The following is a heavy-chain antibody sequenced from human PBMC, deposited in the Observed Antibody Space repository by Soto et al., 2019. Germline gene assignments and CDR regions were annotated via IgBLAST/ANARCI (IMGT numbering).Heavy chain of an antibody. CDR1: GFTFSNYA. CDR3: ARKPEEDHFDY. V-gene: IGHV3-23*01. J-gene: IGHJ4*02. Sequence: EVQLLESGGGLVQPGGSLRLSCAASGFTFSNYAMSWVRQAPGTGLEYVSVISASGDNTNYADSVKGRFTISRDNSKNTLFLQMTSLRAEDTAIYYCARKPEEDHFDYWGQGTLVTVSS. CDR2: ISASGDNT.